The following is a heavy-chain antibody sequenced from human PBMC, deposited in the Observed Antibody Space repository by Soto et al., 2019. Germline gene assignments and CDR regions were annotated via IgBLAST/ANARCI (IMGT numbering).Heavy chain of an antibody. CDR1: GYTFTTYH. V-gene: IGHV1-46*03. D-gene: IGHD7-27*01. J-gene: IGHJ4*01. CDR3: ARGGQRNWGYYFDS. Sequence: ASVKVSCKASGYTFTTYHIHWVRQAPGQGLEWMGIINPTGGGTSYAQNFQGRVTMTRDTSTSTVYMDLSSLRSEDTAFYYCARGGQRNWGYYFDSWGQGTLVTVSS. CDR2: INPTGGGT.